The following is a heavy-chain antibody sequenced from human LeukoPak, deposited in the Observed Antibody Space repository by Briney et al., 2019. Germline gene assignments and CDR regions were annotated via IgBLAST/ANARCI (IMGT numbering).Heavy chain of an antibody. CDR2: IIPILGIA. CDR1: GGTFSSYA. CDR3: ARDFDLRISHKSNQYGMDV. D-gene: IGHD1-14*01. Sequence: ASVKVSCKASGGTFSSYAISWVRQAPGQGLEWMGRIIPILGIANYAQKFQGRVTITADKSTSTAYMELGSLRSEDTAVYYCARDFDLRISHKSNQYGMDVWGQGTTVTVSS. V-gene: IGHV1-69*04. J-gene: IGHJ6*02.